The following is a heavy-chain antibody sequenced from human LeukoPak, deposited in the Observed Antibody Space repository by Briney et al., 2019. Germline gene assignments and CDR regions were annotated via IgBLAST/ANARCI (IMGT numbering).Heavy chain of an antibody. D-gene: IGHD3-16*01. CDR3: ARVLLVHDYYYGMDV. Sequence: KSGGSLRLSCAASGFTFSSYNMNWVRQAPGKGLEWVSSISSRSGYIYYADSLKGRFTISRDNAKNSLYLQMNSLRAEDTAVYYCARVLLVHDYYYGMDVWGQGTTVTVSS. CDR1: GFTFSSYN. CDR2: ISSRSGYI. V-gene: IGHV3-21*01. J-gene: IGHJ6*02.